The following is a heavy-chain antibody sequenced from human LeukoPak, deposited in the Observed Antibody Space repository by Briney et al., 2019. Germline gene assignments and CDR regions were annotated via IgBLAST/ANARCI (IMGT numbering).Heavy chain of an antibody. CDR2: INPSDGST. Sequence: ASVKVSCKASGYTFTSYYMHWVRQAPGQGLEWMGIINPSDGSTSYAQKFQGRVTMTRDTSTSTVYMELSSLRSEDTAVYYCARDNVPLYYGSGVFDYWGQGTLVTVSS. CDR3: ARDNVPLYYGSGVFDY. D-gene: IGHD3-10*01. V-gene: IGHV1-46*01. CDR1: GYTFTSYY. J-gene: IGHJ4*02.